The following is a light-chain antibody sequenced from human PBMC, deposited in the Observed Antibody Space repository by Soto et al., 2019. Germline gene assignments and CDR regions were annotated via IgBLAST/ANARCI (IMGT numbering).Light chain of an antibody. CDR2: EVS. CDR1: QSLLYSDGKTY. V-gene: IGKV2D-29*01. Sequence: DLVMTQTPLSLSVTPGQPASISCKSSQSLLYSDGKTYLSWYLQKPGQPPQLLIYEVSNLFSGVPXXFXGXXXGXDXXXXXXXVEAEDVGXYYCMQTVQLPGTFGQGTKVEIK. J-gene: IGKJ1*01. CDR3: MQTVQLPGT.